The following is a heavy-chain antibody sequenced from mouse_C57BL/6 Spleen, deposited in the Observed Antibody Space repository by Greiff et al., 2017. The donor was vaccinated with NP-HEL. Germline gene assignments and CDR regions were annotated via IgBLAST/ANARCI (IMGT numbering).Heavy chain of an antibody. D-gene: IGHD3-2*02. CDR3: ANSSGYSDYFDY. V-gene: IGHV1-26*01. CDR1: GYTFTDYY. J-gene: IGHJ2*01. CDR2: INPNNGGT. Sequence: EVQLQQSGPELVKPGASVKISCKASGYTFTDYYMNWVKQSHGKSLEWIGDINPNNGGTSYNQKFKGKATLTVDKSSSTAYMELRSLTSEDSAVYYCANSSGYSDYFDYWGQGTTLTVSS.